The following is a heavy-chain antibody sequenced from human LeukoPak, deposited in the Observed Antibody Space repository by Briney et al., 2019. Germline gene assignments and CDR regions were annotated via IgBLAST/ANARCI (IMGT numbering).Heavy chain of an antibody. CDR2: IRYDGSNK. Sequence: GGSLRLSCAASGFTFSSYGMHWVRQAPGKGLEWVAFIRYDGSNKYYADSVKGRFTISRDNSKNTLYLQMNSLRAEDTAVHYCAKDITTVTSPGFDYWGQGTLVTVSS. V-gene: IGHV3-30*02. CDR1: GFTFSSYG. J-gene: IGHJ4*02. CDR3: AKDITTVTSPGFDY. D-gene: IGHD4-17*01.